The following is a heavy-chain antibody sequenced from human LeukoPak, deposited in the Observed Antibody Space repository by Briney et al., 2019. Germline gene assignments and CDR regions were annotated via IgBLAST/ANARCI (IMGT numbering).Heavy chain of an antibody. CDR3: ARSNQADDY. J-gene: IGHJ4*02. Sequence: GGSLRLSCAASGFTFSDYWMHWVRQVPGKELVWVSRINSGGSGTTYADSVKGRFTISRDNAKNTLYLQMDSLRAEDTGVYYCARSNQADDYWGQGTLVTVSS. V-gene: IGHV3-74*01. CDR2: INSGGSGT. D-gene: IGHD1-14*01. CDR1: GFTFSDYW.